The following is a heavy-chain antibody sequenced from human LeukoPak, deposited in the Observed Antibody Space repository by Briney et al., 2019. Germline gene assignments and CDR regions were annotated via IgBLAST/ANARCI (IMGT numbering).Heavy chain of an antibody. Sequence: ASVKVSCKASGYTFTGYYMHWVRQAPGQGLEWMGWINPNSGGTNYAQKFQGRVTMTRDTSISTAYMELSRLRSDDTAVYYCARGYSGYGSGGTYYYYYYGMDVWGQGTTVTVSS. J-gene: IGHJ6*02. V-gene: IGHV1-2*02. CDR2: INPNSGGT. CDR3: ARGYSGYGSGGTYYYYYYGMDV. D-gene: IGHD5-12*01. CDR1: GYTFTGYY.